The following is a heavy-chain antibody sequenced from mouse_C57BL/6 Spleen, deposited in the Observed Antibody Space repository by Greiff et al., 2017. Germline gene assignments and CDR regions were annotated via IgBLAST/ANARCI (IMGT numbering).Heavy chain of an antibody. D-gene: IGHD1-1*02. CDR1: GYTFTSYW. Sequence: QVHVKQPGAELVKPGASVKLSCKASGYTFTSYWMQWVKQRPGQGLEWIGEIDPSDSYTNYNQKFKGKATLTVDTSSSTAYMQLSSLTSEDSAVYYCARGGYFSMDYWGQGTSVTVSS. CDR3: ARGGYFSMDY. J-gene: IGHJ4*01. CDR2: IDPSDSYT. V-gene: IGHV1-50*01.